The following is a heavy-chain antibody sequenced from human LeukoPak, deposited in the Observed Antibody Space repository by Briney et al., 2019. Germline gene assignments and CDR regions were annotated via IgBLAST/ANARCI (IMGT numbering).Heavy chain of an antibody. CDR1: GFTLSSHE. CDR2: ISSSGNTI. CDR3: ARMGYDILTGYYISFDY. J-gene: IGHJ4*02. Sequence: PGGSLRLSCAASGFTLSSHEMNWVRQAPGKGLEWVSYISSSGNTIYYADSMKGRFTLSRDNAKNSLYLQMNSLRAEDTAVYYCARMGYDILTGYYISFDYWGQGTLVTVSS. V-gene: IGHV3-48*03. D-gene: IGHD3-9*01.